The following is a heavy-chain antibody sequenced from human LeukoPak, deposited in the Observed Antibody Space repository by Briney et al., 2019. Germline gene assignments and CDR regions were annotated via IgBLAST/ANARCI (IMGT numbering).Heavy chain of an antibody. J-gene: IGHJ4*02. Sequence: GGSLRLSCAASGFTFSSYAMSWVRQAPGKGLEWISGISRSGGNTNYADSVKGRFTISRDNSKNTLYLQTNSLRAEDTAVYYCAKGQLKFDYWGQGALVTVSS. V-gene: IGHV3-23*01. CDR1: GFTFSSYA. CDR2: ISRSGGNT. D-gene: IGHD1-1*01. CDR3: AKGQLKFDY.